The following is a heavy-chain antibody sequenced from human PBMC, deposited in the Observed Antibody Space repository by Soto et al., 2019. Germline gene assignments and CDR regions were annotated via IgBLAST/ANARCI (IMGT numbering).Heavy chain of an antibody. CDR2: INPSGGGP. D-gene: IGHD3-16*01. J-gene: IGHJ3*01. V-gene: IGHV1-46*03. CDR3: ARSDRGGDGALDV. Sequence: HWVRQVPGQGLEWMGIINPSGGGPAHAQNFRGRLTTTSDTSTTTIYMELNSLRSEDTAVYFCARSDRGGDGALDVWGQGTMVTVSS.